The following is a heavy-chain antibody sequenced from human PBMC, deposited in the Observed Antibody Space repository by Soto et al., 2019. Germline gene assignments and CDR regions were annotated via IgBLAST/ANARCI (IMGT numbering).Heavy chain of an antibody. J-gene: IGHJ4*02. CDR1: GGYIGSGGYS. CDR2: IYHSGST. CDR3: ARGRNTKYYYDSSGYTLDY. D-gene: IGHD3-22*01. Sequence: PSETLSLTCAVSGGYIGSGGYSWSWIRQPPGKGLEWIGYIYHSGSTYYNPSLKSRVTISVDRSKKKFSLKLSSVTAADTAVYYCARGRNTKYYYDSSGYTLDYWGQGTLVTVYS. V-gene: IGHV4-30-2*01.